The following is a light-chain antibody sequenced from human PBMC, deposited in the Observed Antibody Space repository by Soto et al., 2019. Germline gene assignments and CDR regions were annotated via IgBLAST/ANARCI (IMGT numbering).Light chain of an antibody. Sequence: EIVMTQSPATLSVSAGERVTLSCRASQSISSSLAWYQQKPGQAPSLLFYGASTRASGVPARFSGSGSGTGFTLPLSSLQSEDFAGYYWHQDNGWARTFGPGTKVEI. CDR1: QSISSS. J-gene: IGKJ1*01. CDR2: GAS. V-gene: IGKV3-15*01. CDR3: HQDNGWART.